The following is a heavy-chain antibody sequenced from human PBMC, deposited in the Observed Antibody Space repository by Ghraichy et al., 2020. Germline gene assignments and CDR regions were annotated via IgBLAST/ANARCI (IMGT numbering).Heavy chain of an antibody. J-gene: IGHJ6*02. CDR1: GDSVSSNSAA. CDR2: TYYRSKWYN. Sequence: SQTLSLTCAISGDSVSSNSAAWNWIRQSPSRGLEWLGRTYYRSKWYNDYAVSVKSRITINPDTSKNQFSLQLNSVTPEDTAVYYCARDIGSFLFWYYYGMDVWGQGTTVTVSS. CDR3: ARDIGSFLFWYYYGMDV. D-gene: IGHD1-26*01. V-gene: IGHV6-1*01.